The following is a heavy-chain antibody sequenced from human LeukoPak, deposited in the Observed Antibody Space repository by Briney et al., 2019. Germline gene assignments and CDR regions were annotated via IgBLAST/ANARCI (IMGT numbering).Heavy chain of an antibody. D-gene: IGHD3-9*01. V-gene: IGHV4-34*01. CDR1: GGSFNGYY. CDR2: INDSRST. J-gene: IGHJ4*02. Sequence: SETLSLTCAVHGGSFNGYYWSWIRQPPGKGLEWIGEINDSRSTKYNPSLKSRVTISVDTSKNQFSLKLNSVTAADTAVYYCARGPPVVYDVLTGYYRFDYWGQGTLFTVSS. CDR3: ARGPPVVYDVLTGYYRFDY.